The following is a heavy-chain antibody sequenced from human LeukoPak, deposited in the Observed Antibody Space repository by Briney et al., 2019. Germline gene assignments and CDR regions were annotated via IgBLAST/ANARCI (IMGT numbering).Heavy chain of an antibody. V-gene: IGHV1-18*01. Sequence: GASVKVSCTASGYTFTSYGISRVRQAPGQGLEWMGWISAYNGNTNYAQKLQGRVTMTTDTSTSTAYMELRSLRSDDTAVYYCARDRSRKDIDYWGQGTLVTVSS. CDR2: ISAYNGNT. CDR1: GYTFTSYG. J-gene: IGHJ4*02. CDR3: ARDRSRKDIDY. D-gene: IGHD1-26*01.